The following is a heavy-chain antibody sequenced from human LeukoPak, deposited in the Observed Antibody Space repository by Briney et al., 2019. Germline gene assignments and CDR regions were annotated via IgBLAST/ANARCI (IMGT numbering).Heavy chain of an antibody. CDR1: GGSISSYY. V-gene: IGHV4-59*08. Sequence: SETLSLTCTVSGGSISSYYWSWIRQPPGKGLEWIGHIYYSGSTNYNPSLKSRVTISVDTSKNQFSLKLSSVTAADTAVYYCARLGLTMNYDYVWGSYRYNTWFDPWGQGTLVTVSS. D-gene: IGHD3-16*02. CDR2: IYYSGST. CDR3: ARLGLTMNYDYVWGSYRYNTWFDP. J-gene: IGHJ5*02.